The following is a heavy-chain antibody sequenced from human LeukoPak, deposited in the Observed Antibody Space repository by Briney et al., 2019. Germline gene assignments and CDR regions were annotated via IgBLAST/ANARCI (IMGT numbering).Heavy chain of an antibody. V-gene: IGHV4-30-4*08. J-gene: IGHJ3*02. Sequence: PSETLSLTCTVSGGSISSGDYYWSWIRQPPGKGLEWIGYIYYSGSTYYNPSLKSRVTISVDTSKNQFSLKLSSVTAADTAVYYCARGLSNWGSRDAFDIWGQGTMVTVSS. CDR2: IYYSGST. D-gene: IGHD7-27*01. CDR1: GGSISSGDYY. CDR3: ARGLSNWGSRDAFDI.